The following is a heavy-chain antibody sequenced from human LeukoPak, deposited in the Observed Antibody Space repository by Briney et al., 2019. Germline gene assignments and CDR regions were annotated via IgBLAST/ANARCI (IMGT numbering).Heavy chain of an antibody. CDR1: GFTFSSYA. J-gene: IGHJ4*02. CDR3: AKGSYYDSSGSFYFDY. CDR2: ISGSGDNT. Sequence: RSGGSLRLSCAASGFTFSSYAMSWVRQAPGKGLEWVSGISGSGDNTYYADSVKGRFTISRDNSKNTLHVQVNSLGTEDTAAYYCAKGSYYDSSGSFYFDYWGQGTLVTVSS. V-gene: IGHV3-23*01. D-gene: IGHD3-22*01.